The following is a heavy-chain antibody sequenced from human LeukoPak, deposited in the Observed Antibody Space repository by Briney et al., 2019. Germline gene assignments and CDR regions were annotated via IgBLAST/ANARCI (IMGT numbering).Heavy chain of an antibody. CDR3: ARYSSTWPYWYFDL. D-gene: IGHD6-13*01. CDR1: GGSFSGYY. CDR2: INHSGST. Sequence: SETLSLTCAVYGGSFSGYYWSWIRQPPGKGLEWIGEINHSGSTNYNPSLKSRVTISVDTSKNQFSLKLSSVTAADTAVYYCARYSSTWPYWYFDLWGRGTLVTVSS. V-gene: IGHV4-34*01. J-gene: IGHJ2*01.